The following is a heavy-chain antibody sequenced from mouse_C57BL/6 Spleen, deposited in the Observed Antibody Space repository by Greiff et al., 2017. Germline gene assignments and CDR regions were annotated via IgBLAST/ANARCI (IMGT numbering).Heavy chain of an antibody. V-gene: IGHV5-16*01. CDR2: INYDGSST. D-gene: IGHD2-5*01. Sequence: EVHLVESEGGLVQPGSSMKLSCTASGFTFSDYYMAWVRQVPEKGLEWVANINYDGSSTYYLDSLKSRFIISRDNAKNILYLQMSSLKSEDTATYYCARAPYSNYGYFDVWGTGTTVTVSS. CDR3: ARAPYSNYGYFDV. J-gene: IGHJ1*03. CDR1: GFTFSDYY.